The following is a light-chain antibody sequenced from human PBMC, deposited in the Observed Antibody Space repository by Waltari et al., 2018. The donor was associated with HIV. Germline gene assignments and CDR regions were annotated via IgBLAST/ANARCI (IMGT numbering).Light chain of an antibody. CDR3: AVWDDTLRGV. Sequence: QSVLTQPPSASGTPGQRVTISCSGSSSNLGTNYVYWYQQLPGTAPKVVIYSNKQRPSGVPDRFSGSKSGTSASLAINGLRSEDEANYYCAVWDDTLRGVFGGGTKLTVL. CDR1: SSNLGTNY. V-gene: IGLV1-47*01. CDR2: SNK. J-gene: IGLJ2*01.